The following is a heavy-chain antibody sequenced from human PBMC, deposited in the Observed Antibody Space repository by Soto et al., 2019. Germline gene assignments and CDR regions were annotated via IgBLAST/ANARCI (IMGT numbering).Heavy chain of an antibody. J-gene: IGHJ6*02. D-gene: IGHD3-3*01. V-gene: IGHV3-30*04. Sequence: GGSLRLSCAASGFTFSSYAMHWVRQAPGKGLEWVAVISYDGSNKYYADSVKGRFTISRDNSKNTLYLQMNSLRAEDTAVYYYASFPLTIFGVANYYYGIDVWGQGTTVTVSS. CDR2: ISYDGSNK. CDR3: ASFPLTIFGVANYYYGIDV. CDR1: GFTFSSYA.